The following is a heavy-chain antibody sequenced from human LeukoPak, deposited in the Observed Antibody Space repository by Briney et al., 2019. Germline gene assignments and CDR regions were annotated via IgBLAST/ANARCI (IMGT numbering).Heavy chain of an antibody. CDR2: INPNSGGT. J-gene: IGHJ4*02. Sequence: ASVKVSCKASGYTFTGYYMHWVRQAPGQGLEWMGWINPNSGGTNYAQKFQGRVTMTRDTSISTAYMELSRLRSNDTAVYYCARNFYFDSSGYYHYWGQGTLVTVSS. CDR3: ARNFYFDSSGYYHY. CDR1: GYTFTGYY. D-gene: IGHD3-22*01. V-gene: IGHV1-2*02.